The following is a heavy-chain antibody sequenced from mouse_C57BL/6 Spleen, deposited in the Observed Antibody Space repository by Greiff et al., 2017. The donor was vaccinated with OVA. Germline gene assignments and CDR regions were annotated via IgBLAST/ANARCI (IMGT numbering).Heavy chain of an antibody. D-gene: IGHD2-4*01. CDR2: IYPGDGDT. Sequence: QVQLQQSGPELVKPGASVKISCKASGYAFSSSWMNWVKQRPGKGLEWIGRIYPGDGDTNYTGKFKGKATLTADKSSSTAYMQLSSLTSEDSAVYFCARDDYDGSLYAMDYWGQGTSVTVSS. CDR1: GYAFSSSW. CDR3: ARDDYDGSLYAMDY. J-gene: IGHJ4*01. V-gene: IGHV1-82*01.